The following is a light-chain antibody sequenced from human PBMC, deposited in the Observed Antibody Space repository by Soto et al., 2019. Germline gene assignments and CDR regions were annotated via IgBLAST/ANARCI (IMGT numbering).Light chain of an antibody. Sequence: EIVLTQSPDTTSLSPGERATLSCRTTQDINNQFAWYQQKVGQAPRLLIYDASNRATGIPERFSGSGSGTDFSLSVSSVHPEDFAISYCLQRVSWPITFGGGTKVEIK. V-gene: IGKV3-11*01. CDR1: QDINNQ. CDR2: DAS. J-gene: IGKJ4*01. CDR3: LQRVSWPIT.